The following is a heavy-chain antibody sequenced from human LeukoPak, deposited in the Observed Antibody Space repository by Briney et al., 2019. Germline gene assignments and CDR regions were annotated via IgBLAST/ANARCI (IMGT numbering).Heavy chain of an antibody. CDR1: GGSISSSSYY. D-gene: IGHD3-16*01. CDR3: ARTLMITFGGVVDAFDI. CDR2: IYYSGST. V-gene: IGHV4-39*07. Sequence: SETLSLTCTVSGGSISSSSYYWGWIRQPPGKGLEWIGSIYYSGSTYYNPSLKSRVTISVDTSKNQFSLKLSSVTAADTAVYYCARTLMITFGGVVDAFDIWGQGTMVTVSS. J-gene: IGHJ3*02.